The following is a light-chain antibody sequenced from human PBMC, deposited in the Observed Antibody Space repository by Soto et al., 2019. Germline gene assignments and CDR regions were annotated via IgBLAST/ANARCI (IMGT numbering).Light chain of an antibody. Sequence: EIVLTQSPATLSLSPLEGAALXGRTSQSLSNYFAWYQQKPGQAPRLLIYDASNGAAGITARFSGSGSGTDFTLPISSLDPEDFAVYYCQQRSNWHPVTFGGGTKVDNK. CDR3: QQRSNWHPVT. J-gene: IGKJ4*01. CDR1: QSLSNY. CDR2: DAS. V-gene: IGKV3-11*01.